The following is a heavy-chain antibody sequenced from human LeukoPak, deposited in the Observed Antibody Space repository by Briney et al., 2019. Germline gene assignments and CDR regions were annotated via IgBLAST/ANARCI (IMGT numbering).Heavy chain of an antibody. CDR3: AKVVYSYGWAQREFDY. Sequence: GGSLRLSCAASGFTFSSYAMSWVRQAPGKGLGWVSAISGSGGSTYYADSVKGRFTISRDNSKNTLYLQMNSLRAEDTAVYYCAKVVYSYGWAQREFDYWGQGTLVTVSS. D-gene: IGHD5-18*01. V-gene: IGHV3-23*01. CDR2: ISGSGGST. CDR1: GFTFSSYA. J-gene: IGHJ4*02.